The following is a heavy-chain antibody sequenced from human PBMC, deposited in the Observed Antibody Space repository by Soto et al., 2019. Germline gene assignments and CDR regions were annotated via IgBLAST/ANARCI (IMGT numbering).Heavy chain of an antibody. V-gene: IGHV3-74*01. CDR1: GFTFSSYW. Sequence: PWGSLRLSCAASGFTFSSYWMHWVRQAPGKGLVWVSRINSDGSSTSYADSVKGRFTISRDNAKNTLYLQMNSLRAEDTAVYYCARDQRGYCSGGSCKYYYYYYYMDVWGKGTTVTVSS. CDR2: INSDGSST. J-gene: IGHJ6*03. D-gene: IGHD2-15*01. CDR3: ARDQRGYCSGGSCKYYYYYYYMDV.